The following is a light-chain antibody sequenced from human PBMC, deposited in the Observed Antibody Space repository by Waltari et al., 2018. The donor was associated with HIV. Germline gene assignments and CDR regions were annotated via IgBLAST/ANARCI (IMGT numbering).Light chain of an antibody. J-gene: IGLJ1*01. CDR2: GNS. CDR1: CSNIRASYH. Sequence: QSVLTQPPSVSGAPGQTVTISCTGSCSNIRASYHVHWYQQLPGTAPKLLIYGNSNRPSGVPDRFSGSKSGTSASLAITGLQAEDEADYHCQSHDSSLSGYVFGTGTKVTVL. CDR3: QSHDSSLSGYV. V-gene: IGLV1-40*01.